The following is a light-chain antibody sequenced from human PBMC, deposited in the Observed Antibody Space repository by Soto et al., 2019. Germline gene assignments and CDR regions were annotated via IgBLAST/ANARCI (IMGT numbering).Light chain of an antibody. Sequence: QSVQTHPPSASWTPGHRATISCCGSNSNIGSDIVNCYQLLPGAAPEVLINTTNQRPSGVPERFSGSKSGTSASLAISGLQSEDEANSSCATWDGGLSGPFVFGTGTKVTVL. V-gene: IGLV1-44*01. J-gene: IGLJ1*01. CDR1: NSNIGSDI. CDR3: ATWDGGLSGPFV. CDR2: TTN.